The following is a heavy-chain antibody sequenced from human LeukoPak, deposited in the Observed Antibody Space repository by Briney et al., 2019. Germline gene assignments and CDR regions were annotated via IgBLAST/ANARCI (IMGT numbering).Heavy chain of an antibody. V-gene: IGHV4-59*01. Sequence: SETLSLTCTVSGGSISSYYWSWIRQPPGKGLEWIGNIYYSGSTNYNPSLKSRVTISVDTSKNQFSLKLSSVTAADTAVYYCARGSIAYYYMDVWGKGTTVTISS. D-gene: IGHD3-22*01. CDR1: GGSISSYY. J-gene: IGHJ6*03. CDR2: IYYSGST. CDR3: ARGSIAYYYMDV.